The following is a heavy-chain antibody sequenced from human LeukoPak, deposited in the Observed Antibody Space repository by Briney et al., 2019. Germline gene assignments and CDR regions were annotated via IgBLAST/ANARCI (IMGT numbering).Heavy chain of an antibody. D-gene: IGHD5-24*01. CDR2: TYYSGST. Sequence: KPSETLSLTCTVSGGPINSYYWSWIRQPPGKGLEWVGYTYYSGSTSYNPSLKSRVTILVDTSKNQFSLKLRSVTAADTAVYYCARHERDVSLDHAFDIWGQGTMVTVSS. V-gene: IGHV4-59*08. J-gene: IGHJ3*02. CDR1: GGPINSYY. CDR3: ARHERDVSLDHAFDI.